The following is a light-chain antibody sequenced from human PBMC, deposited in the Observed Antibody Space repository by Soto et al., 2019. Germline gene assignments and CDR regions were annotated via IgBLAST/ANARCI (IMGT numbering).Light chain of an antibody. J-gene: IGKJ1*01. CDR2: GAS. CDR3: QQYCSSPGT. Sequence: EIVLTQSPGTLSLSPGERATLSCRASQSVSSSYLAWYQQQPGQAPRLLIYGASSRATGIPDRFSGSGSGTDFTLTISRLEPEDLAVYYWQQYCSSPGTFGQGTKVEI. V-gene: IGKV3-20*01. CDR1: QSVSSSY.